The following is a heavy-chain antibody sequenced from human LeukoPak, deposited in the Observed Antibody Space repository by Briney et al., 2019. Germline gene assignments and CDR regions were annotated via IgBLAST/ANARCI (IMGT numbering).Heavy chain of an antibody. CDR1: GGTFSSYA. J-gene: IGHJ4*02. CDR3: ARDPNYDILTGYYSDY. Sequence: GSSVKVSCRASGGTFSSYAISWLRQAPGQGLEWMGGIIPIFGTANYAQKFQGRVTITADESTGTAYRELSSLRSEDTAVYYCARDPNYDILTGYYSDYWGQGTLVTVSS. CDR2: IIPIFGTA. V-gene: IGHV1-69*01. D-gene: IGHD3-9*01.